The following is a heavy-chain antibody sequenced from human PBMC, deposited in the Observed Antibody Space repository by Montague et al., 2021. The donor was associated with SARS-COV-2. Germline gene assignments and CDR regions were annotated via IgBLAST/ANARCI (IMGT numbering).Heavy chain of an antibody. Sequence: SETLSLTCTVSGGSISPYYWNWIRQAPGKGLEWIGYIYYTGGTKYNPSLKSRVSMSVDTSKNQFSLRLTSVGAADTAVYYCARIAMAATFDSWGQGALVTVSS. D-gene: IGHD6-19*01. V-gene: IGHV4-59*13. CDR1: GGSISPYY. CDR3: ARIAMAATFDS. CDR2: IYYTGGT. J-gene: IGHJ4*02.